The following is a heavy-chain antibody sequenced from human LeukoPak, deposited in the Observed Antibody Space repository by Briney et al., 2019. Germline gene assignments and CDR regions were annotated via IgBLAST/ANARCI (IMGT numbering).Heavy chain of an antibody. D-gene: IGHD3-10*01. V-gene: IGHV1-46*01. Sequence: GASVKVSCKASGYTFTGYYMHWVRQAPGQGLEWMGIINPSGGGTSYAQKFQGRVTMTRDTSTSTVYMELSSLRAEDTAVYYCATVLWAHLNPEENYGSGSPGPKFDPWGQGTLVTVSS. CDR2: INPSGGGT. CDR1: GYTFTGYY. CDR3: ATVLWAHLNPEENYGSGSPGPKFDP. J-gene: IGHJ5*02.